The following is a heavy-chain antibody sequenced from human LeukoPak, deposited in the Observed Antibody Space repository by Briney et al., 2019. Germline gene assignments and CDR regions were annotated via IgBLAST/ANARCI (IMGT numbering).Heavy chain of an antibody. D-gene: IGHD3-22*01. J-gene: IGHJ3*02. CDR3: ARDSAYYYDSSGYYRESRDAFDI. Sequence: GGSLRLSCAASGLPFSSCAMSWVRQAPGKGLEWVTSITDTGTTYYADSVKGRFTISRDNAKNSLYLQMNSLRAEDTAVYYCARDSAYYYDSSGYYRESRDAFDIWGQGTMVTVSS. V-gene: IGHV3-23*01. CDR1: GLPFSSCA. CDR2: ITDTGTT.